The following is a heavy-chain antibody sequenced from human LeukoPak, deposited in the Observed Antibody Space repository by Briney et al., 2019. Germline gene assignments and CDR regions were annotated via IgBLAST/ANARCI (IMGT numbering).Heavy chain of an antibody. Sequence: GGSLRLSCAASGFTFSDYSMNWVRQAPGKGLEWVSGISWNSGSIGYADSVKGRFTISRDNAKNSLYLQMNSLRAEDMALYYCAKDMGSGWYGSPFDYWGQGTLVTVSS. D-gene: IGHD6-19*01. V-gene: IGHV3-9*03. CDR3: AKDMGSGWYGSPFDY. CDR1: GFTFSDYS. CDR2: ISWNSGSI. J-gene: IGHJ4*02.